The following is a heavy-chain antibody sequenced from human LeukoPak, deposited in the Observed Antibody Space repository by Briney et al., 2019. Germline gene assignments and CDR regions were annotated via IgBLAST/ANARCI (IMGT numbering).Heavy chain of an antibody. Sequence: ASVKVSCKASGYTFTDYYMHWVRQAPGQGLEWMGWINPNSGGTNYVQKFQGRVTMTRDTSISTAYMELSRLRSDDTAVFYCARGPGGFTGCHGELPDYWGQGTLVTVSS. J-gene: IGHJ4*02. D-gene: IGHD5-12*01. CDR3: ARGPGGFTGCHGELPDY. CDR1: GYTFTDYY. CDR2: INPNSGGT. V-gene: IGHV1-2*02.